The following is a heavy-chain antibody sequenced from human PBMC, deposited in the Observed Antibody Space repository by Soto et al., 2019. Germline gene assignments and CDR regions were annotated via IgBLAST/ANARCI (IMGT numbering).Heavy chain of an antibody. CDR3: ARDLTPYYDFWSGYFGEDAFDI. D-gene: IGHD3-3*01. Sequence: GGSLRLSCAASGFTFSSYGMHWVRQAPGKGLEWVAVIWYDGSNKYYADSVKGRFTISRDNSKNTLYLQMNSLRAEDTAVYYCARDLTPYYDFWSGYFGEDAFDIWGQGTMVTVSS. V-gene: IGHV3-33*01. CDR2: IWYDGSNK. CDR1: GFTFSSYG. J-gene: IGHJ3*02.